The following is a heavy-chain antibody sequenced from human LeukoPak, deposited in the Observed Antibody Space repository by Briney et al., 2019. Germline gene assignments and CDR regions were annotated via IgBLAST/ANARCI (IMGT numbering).Heavy chain of an antibody. CDR3: ARDHGVSYSSHFDY. D-gene: IGHD1-26*01. Sequence: GGSLRLSCAASGFTFSSYGMHWVRQAPGKGLEWVAVIWYDGSNKYYADSVKGRFTISRDNSKNTLYLQMNSLRAEDTAVYYCARDHGVSYSSHFDYWGQGTLVTVSS. CDR1: GFTFSSYG. J-gene: IGHJ4*02. V-gene: IGHV3-33*01. CDR2: IWYDGSNK.